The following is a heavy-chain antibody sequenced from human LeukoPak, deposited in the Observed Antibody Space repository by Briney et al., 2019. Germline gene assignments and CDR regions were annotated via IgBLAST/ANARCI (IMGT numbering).Heavy chain of an antibody. Sequence: ASVKVSCKASGGTFSSYAISWVRQAPGQGLEWMGGIIPIFGTANYAQKFQGRVTITADESTSTAYMELSSLRSEDTAVYYCASDASMATIYYFDFWGQGTLVTVSS. CDR2: IIPIFGTA. CDR1: GGTFSSYA. V-gene: IGHV1-69*13. CDR3: ASDASMATIYYFDF. J-gene: IGHJ4*02. D-gene: IGHD5-24*01.